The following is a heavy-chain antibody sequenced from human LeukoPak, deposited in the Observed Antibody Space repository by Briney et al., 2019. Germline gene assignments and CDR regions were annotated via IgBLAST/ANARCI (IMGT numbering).Heavy chain of an antibody. V-gene: IGHV3-7*01. Sequence: PGGSLRLSCAASGFTFNNYWMNWVRQAPGKGLEWVANISPDGREKKHVDSLRGRFTISRDNAKNSVFLQMNSLTAEDTAVYFCARPTDEFRLDLWGQGTLVTVSS. D-gene: IGHD4-11*01. CDR2: ISPDGREK. CDR1: GFTFNNYW. CDR3: ARPTDEFRLDL. J-gene: IGHJ5*02.